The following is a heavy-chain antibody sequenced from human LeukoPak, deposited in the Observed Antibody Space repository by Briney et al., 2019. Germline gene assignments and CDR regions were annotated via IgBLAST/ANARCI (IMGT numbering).Heavy chain of an antibody. J-gene: IGHJ5*02. Sequence: GGSPRLSCAASGFTFSSYWMSWVRQAPGKGLEWVANIKEDGSEKYYVDSVKGRFTISRDNAKNSLYLQMNNLRAEDTALYHCATAVAAGWFDPWGQGTLVTVSS. CDR2: IKEDGSEK. V-gene: IGHV3-7*01. CDR3: ATAVAAGWFDP. CDR1: GFTFSSYW. D-gene: IGHD6-13*01.